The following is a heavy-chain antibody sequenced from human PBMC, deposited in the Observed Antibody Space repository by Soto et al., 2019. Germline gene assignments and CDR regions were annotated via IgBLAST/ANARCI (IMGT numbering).Heavy chain of an antibody. CDR1: GFTFSSYW. J-gene: IGHJ3*02. Sequence: EVQLVESGGGLVQPGGSLRLSCAASGFTFSSYWMSWVRQAPGKGLEWVANIKQDGSEKYYVDSVKGRFTISRNNAKNSMYLQVNSLRAEDTAGYYCSRRGPCSSTSCYTSRSAFENWGQGTKVTVSS. D-gene: IGHD2-2*02. CDR2: IKQDGSEK. V-gene: IGHV3-7*01. CDR3: SRRGPCSSTSCYTSRSAFEN.